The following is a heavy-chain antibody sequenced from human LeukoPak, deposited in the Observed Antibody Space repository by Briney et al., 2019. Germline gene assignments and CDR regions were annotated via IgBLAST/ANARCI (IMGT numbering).Heavy chain of an antibody. CDR2: IIPIFGTA. J-gene: IGHJ6*02. CDR3: ARAQWELLTSPYYYGMDV. V-gene: IGHV1-69*13. CDR1: GGTFSSYA. D-gene: IGHD1-26*01. Sequence: SVKDSCKASGGTFSSYAISWVRQAPGQGLEWMGGIIPIFGTANYAQKFQGRVTITADESTSTAYMELSSLRSEDTAVYYCARAQWELLTSPYYYGMDVWGQGTTVTVSS.